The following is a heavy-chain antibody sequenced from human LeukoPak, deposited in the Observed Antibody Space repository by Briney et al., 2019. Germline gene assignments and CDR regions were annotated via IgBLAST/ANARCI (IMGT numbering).Heavy chain of an antibody. V-gene: IGHV1-2*02. J-gene: IGHJ1*01. CDR3: ARALYYDSSGYYSSSYYYFQH. CDR2: INPNSGGT. Sequence: GASVKVSCKASGYTFTSYYLRWVRQAPGQGLEWMGWINPNSGGTNYAQKFQGRVTMIRDTSISTAYMELSRLRSDDTAEYYCARALYYDSSGYYSSSYYYFQHWGQGTLVTVSS. CDR1: GYTFTSYY. D-gene: IGHD3-22*01.